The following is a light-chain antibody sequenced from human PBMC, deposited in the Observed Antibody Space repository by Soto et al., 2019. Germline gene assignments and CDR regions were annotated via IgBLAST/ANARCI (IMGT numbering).Light chain of an antibody. CDR3: SSYARSSPVV. CDR1: SSDVGGYNY. V-gene: IGLV2-14*01. Sequence: QSVLTQPASVSGSPGRSITISCTGTSSDVGGYNYVSWYQQHPGKAPKLMIFDVSDRPSGVSDRFSGSKSGNTASLTISGLQAEDEADYYCSSYARSSPVVFGGGTKLTVL. CDR2: DVS. J-gene: IGLJ2*01.